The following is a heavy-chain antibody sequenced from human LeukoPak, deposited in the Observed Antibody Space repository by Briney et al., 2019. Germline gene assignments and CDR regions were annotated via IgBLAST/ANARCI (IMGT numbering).Heavy chain of an antibody. J-gene: IGHJ1*01. CDR3: ARDLRDCGGDCFDGWH. CDR1: GFTFSDYG. D-gene: IGHD2-21*02. Sequence: TGGSLRLSCVASGFTFSDYGMHWVRQAPGKGLEWVAVIWYDGNKKYYADSVKGRFTISRDNSKNTLFLQMNSLRAEDTAVYYCARDLRDCGGDCFDGWHWGQGTLVTVSS. V-gene: IGHV3-33*01. CDR2: IWYDGNKK.